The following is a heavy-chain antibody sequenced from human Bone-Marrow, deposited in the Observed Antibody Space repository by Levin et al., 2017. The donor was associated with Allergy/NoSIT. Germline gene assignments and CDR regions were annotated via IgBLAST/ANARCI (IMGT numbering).Heavy chain of an antibody. Sequence: GESLKISCTASGFTFSGSWMHWVRQTPGKGLVWVARINVGGRRIDYADSVKGRFTISRDDAKAPLYLHMNSLTVEDTAIYYCGQDCGRCDSWGDEFEGWGQGTLVTVSS. CDR1: GFTFSGSW. CDR2: INVGGRRI. CDR3: GQDCGRCDSWGDEFEG. D-gene: IGHD3-16*01. V-gene: IGHV3-74*01. J-gene: IGHJ4*02.